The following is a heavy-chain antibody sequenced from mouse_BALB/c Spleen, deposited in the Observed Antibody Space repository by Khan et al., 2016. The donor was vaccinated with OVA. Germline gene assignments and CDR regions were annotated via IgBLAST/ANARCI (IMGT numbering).Heavy chain of an antibody. CDR1: GYSFTGYF. D-gene: IGHD1-1*01. J-gene: IGHJ2*01. Sequence: VQLQQSGPELVKPGASVKISCKASGYSFTGYFMNWLMQSHGKSLEWIGRINPHIGETFYNQKFKGKAILTVDESSSTVHMELRSLASEDTAVYYCARKNGSAFDYWGQGTTLTVSS. CDR2: INPHIGET. V-gene: IGHV1-20*02. CDR3: ARKNGSAFDY.